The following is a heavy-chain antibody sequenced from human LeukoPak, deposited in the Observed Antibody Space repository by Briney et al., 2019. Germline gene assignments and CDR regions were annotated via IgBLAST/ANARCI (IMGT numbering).Heavy chain of an antibody. CDR3: ARVRASYCSGGSCYPTDYYYGTDV. D-gene: IGHD2-15*01. Sequence: PGGSLRLSCAASGFTFSSYWMHWVRQAPGKGLVWVSRINSDGSSTSYADSVKGRFTISRDNAKNTLYLQMNSLRAEGTAVYYCARVRASYCSGGSCYPTDYYYGTDVWGQGTTVTVSS. CDR2: INSDGSST. V-gene: IGHV3-74*01. CDR1: GFTFSSYW. J-gene: IGHJ6*02.